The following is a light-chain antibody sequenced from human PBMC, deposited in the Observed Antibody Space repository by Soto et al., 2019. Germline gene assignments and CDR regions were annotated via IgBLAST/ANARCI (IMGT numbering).Light chain of an antibody. J-gene: IGKJ2*01. V-gene: IGKV1-5*01. CDR2: DAS. CDR1: QSISDW. CDR3: QEYKSAT. Sequence: DIQMTQSPSTLSASVGDRVTITCPASQSISDWLAWYQQIPGRAPKLLIYDASTLQSGVPSRFSGSGSGTEFILTISSLQPEDSATYYCQEYKSATFGQGTKLQIK.